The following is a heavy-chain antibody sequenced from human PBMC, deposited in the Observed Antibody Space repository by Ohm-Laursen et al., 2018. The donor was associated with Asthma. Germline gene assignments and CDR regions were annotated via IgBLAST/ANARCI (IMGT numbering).Heavy chain of an antibody. CDR1: GFTVSSNY. CDR2: IYSGGST. V-gene: IGHV3-53*01. Sequence: SLRLSCSASGFTVSSNYMSWVRQAPGKGLEWVSVIYSGGSTYYADSVKGRFTISRDNSKNTLYLQMNSLRAEDTAVYYCARDVGGYYFDYWGQGTLVTVSS. D-gene: IGHD3-16*01. J-gene: IGHJ4*02. CDR3: ARDVGGYYFDY.